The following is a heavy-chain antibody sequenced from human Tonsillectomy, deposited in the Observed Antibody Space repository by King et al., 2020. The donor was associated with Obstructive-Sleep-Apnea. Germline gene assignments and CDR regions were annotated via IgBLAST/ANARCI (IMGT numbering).Heavy chain of an antibody. CDR3: ARGLGGPGAFDI. Sequence: QLQESGPGLVKPSETLSLTCTVSGGSISSYYWSWIRQPPGKGLAWIGYIYYSGSTNYNPSLKSRVTISVDTSKNQFSLKLSSVTAADTAVYYCARGLGGPGAFDIWGQGTMVTVSS. V-gene: IGHV4-59*01. CDR2: IYYSGST. D-gene: IGHD1-14*01. CDR1: GGSISSYY. J-gene: IGHJ3*02.